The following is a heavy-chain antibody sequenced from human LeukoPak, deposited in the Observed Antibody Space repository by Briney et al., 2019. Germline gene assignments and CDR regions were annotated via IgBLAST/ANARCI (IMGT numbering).Heavy chain of an antibody. J-gene: IGHJ4*02. V-gene: IGHV1-18*01. CDR2: ISGYNGAT. Sequence: ASVKVSCKASGYTFSTYGISWVRQAPGQGLEWMGWISGYNGATNYAQKLQGRVTMTTDTSTSTAYMELRSLRSDDTAVYYCARLYSYGYEFGDYWGQGTLVTVSS. D-gene: IGHD5-18*01. CDR3: ARLYSYGYEFGDY. CDR1: GYTFSTYG.